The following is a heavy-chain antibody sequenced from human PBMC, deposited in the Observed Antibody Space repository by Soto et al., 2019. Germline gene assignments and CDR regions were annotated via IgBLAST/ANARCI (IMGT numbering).Heavy chain of an antibody. J-gene: IGHJ4*02. V-gene: IGHV3-30*03. CDR3: ATSPPAVAGYFDY. D-gene: IGHD6-19*01. CDR2: TSFDGSSG. Sequence: QVQLVESGGGVVQPGRSLRLSCAASGFPFSSSGMHWVRQAPGKGLEWVAVTSFDGSSGYYADSVRGRFTISRDNSNITLYLQMNSLRAEDTAVYYCATSPPAVAGYFDYWGQGTLVTVSS. CDR1: GFPFSSSG.